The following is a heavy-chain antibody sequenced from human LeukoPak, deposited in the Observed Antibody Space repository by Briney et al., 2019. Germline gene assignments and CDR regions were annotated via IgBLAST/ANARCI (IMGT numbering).Heavy chain of an antibody. V-gene: IGHV1-69*13. J-gene: IGHJ4*02. D-gene: IGHD6-13*01. CDR1: GYTFTSYG. CDR3: ATEQPSALALFDY. Sequence: GASVKVSCKASGYTFTSYGISWVRQAPGQGLEWMGGIIPIFGTANYAQKFQGRVTITADESTSTAYMELSSLRSEDTAVYYCATEQPSALALFDYWGQGTLVTVSS. CDR2: IIPIFGTA.